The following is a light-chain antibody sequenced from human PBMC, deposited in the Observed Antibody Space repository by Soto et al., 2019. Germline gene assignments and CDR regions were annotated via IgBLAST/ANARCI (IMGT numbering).Light chain of an antibody. CDR1: SSDVGIYNR. J-gene: IGLJ3*02. CDR3: SSYTSSSTWV. V-gene: IGLV2-18*02. Sequence: QSALTQPPSVSGSPGQSVTISCTGTSSDVGIYNRVSWYQQPPGTAPKLMIYEVRNRPSGVPDRFSGSKSGNTASLTISGLQAEDEADYYCSSYTSSSTWVFGGGTKVTVL. CDR2: EVR.